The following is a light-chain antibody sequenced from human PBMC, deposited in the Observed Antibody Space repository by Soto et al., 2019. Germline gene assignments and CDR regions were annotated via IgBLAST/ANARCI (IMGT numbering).Light chain of an antibody. V-gene: IGLV2-11*01. J-gene: IGLJ3*02. CDR1: TTNVVTYNY. Sequence: QSALTQPLSVSGSPGQSVTISCTGTTTNVVTYNYVSWYQHHPGKAPKLILYNVSERPSGVSGRSSGSKSGNAASLTISGLQPDDEADYYCCSYEGSSNWLFGGGTKVTVL. CDR3: CSYEGSSNWL. CDR2: NVS.